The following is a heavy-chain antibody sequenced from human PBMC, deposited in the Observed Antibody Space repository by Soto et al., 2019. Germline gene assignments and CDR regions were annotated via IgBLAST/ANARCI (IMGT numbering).Heavy chain of an antibody. Sequence: QVQLQQWGAGLLKPSETLSLTCAVYGGSFSGYYWSWIRQPPGKGLEWIGEIKHRGSTNYNPSLKSSVTISVDTSKNQFSLKLSSVTAADTAVYYCARLYGSRGPFDYWGQGTLVTVSS. CDR3: ARLYGSRGPFDY. CDR2: IKHRGST. CDR1: GGSFSGYY. J-gene: IGHJ4*02. D-gene: IGHD6-13*01. V-gene: IGHV4-34*01.